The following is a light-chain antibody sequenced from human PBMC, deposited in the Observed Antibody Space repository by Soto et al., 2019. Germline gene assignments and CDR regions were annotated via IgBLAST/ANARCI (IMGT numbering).Light chain of an antibody. CDR2: EVS. CDR3: SSYTTGGTYV. Sequence: QSALTQPASVSGSPGQSIANSCTGNSSDAGGFNYVSWYQQHPGKAPKFLIYEVSSRPSGVSDRFSGSRSGNTASLTISGLQAEDKADYYCSSYTTGGTYVFGTGPKVTFL. V-gene: IGLV2-14*01. CDR1: SSDAGGFNY. J-gene: IGLJ1*01.